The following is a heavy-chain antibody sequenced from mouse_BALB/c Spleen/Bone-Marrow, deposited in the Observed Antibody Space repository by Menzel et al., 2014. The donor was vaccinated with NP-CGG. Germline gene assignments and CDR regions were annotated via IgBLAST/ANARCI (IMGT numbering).Heavy chain of an antibody. CDR2: IHYSGST. CDR3: ARPIATVVGFDY. V-gene: IGHV3-1*02. J-gene: IGHJ2*01. D-gene: IGHD1-1*01. CDR1: GYSITSGYS. Sequence: EVQLQQSGPDLVKPSQSLSLTCTVTGYSITSGYSWHWIRQFPGNKLEWMGYIHYSGSTNYNPSLKSRISITRDTSKNQFFLQLNSVTTEDAATYYCARPIATVVGFDYWGQGTTLTVSS.